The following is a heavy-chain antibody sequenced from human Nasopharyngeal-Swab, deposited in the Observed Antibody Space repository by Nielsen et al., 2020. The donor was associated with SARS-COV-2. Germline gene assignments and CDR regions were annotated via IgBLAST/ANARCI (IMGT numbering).Heavy chain of an antibody. CDR1: GFTFSNAW. D-gene: IGHD4-17*01. CDR3: TTDLHDYGDYDY. CDR2: IKSKTDGGTT. Sequence: LSLTCAASGFTFSNAWMSWVRQAPGKGLEWVGRIKSKTDGGTTDYAAPVKGRFTISRDDSKTTLCLQMNSLKTEDTAVYYCTTDLHDYGDYDYWGQGTLVTVSS. V-gene: IGHV3-15*01. J-gene: IGHJ4*02.